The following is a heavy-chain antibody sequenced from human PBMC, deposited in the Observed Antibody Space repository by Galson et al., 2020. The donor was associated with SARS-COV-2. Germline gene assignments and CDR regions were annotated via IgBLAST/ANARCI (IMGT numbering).Heavy chain of an antibody. V-gene: IGHV4-61*01. CDR1: GASPTIDSYY. Sequence: SETLSLTCSVSGASPTIDSYYWGWIRQPPGKGLEWIGYRFYGGSTKYSTSLSSRVTISFDTSKMQFSLKLSSLTAADTATYYCASRYSAISDAFDFWGQGAMVIVSS. CDR3: ASRYSAISDAFDF. D-gene: IGHD4-4*01. CDR2: RFYGGST. J-gene: IGHJ3*01.